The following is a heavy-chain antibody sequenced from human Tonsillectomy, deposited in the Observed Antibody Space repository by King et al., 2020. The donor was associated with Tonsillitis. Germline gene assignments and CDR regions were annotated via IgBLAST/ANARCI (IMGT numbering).Heavy chain of an antibody. J-gene: IGHJ5*02. CDR1: GVTFSDYY. D-gene: IGHD3-3*01. V-gene: IGHV3-11*01. CDR3: VRDYDFHVGT. Sequence: QLVQSGGGLVKPGGSLRLSCAASGVTFSDYYMSWIRQAPGTGLEWMSYISNSGGTINYADSVKGRFTISREKAKNLVFLQMNSLRADDTAVYYCVRDYDFHVGTWGQGSLVTVSS. CDR2: ISNSGGTI.